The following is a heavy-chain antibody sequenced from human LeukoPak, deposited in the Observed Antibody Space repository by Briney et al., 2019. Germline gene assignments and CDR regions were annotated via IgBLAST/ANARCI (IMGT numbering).Heavy chain of an antibody. V-gene: IGHV3-64D*06. Sequence: GGSLRLSCSASGFPFNTYAIHWVRQAPGKGLEYVAGISSNGDNTDFADSAKGRFTISRDNSKSTLFLQMNGLRAEDTAVYFCTRDSALLGVAFDLWGQGTVVTVSS. CDR1: GFPFNTYA. CDR3: TRDSALLGVAFDL. J-gene: IGHJ3*01. D-gene: IGHD2-15*01. CDR2: ISSNGDNT.